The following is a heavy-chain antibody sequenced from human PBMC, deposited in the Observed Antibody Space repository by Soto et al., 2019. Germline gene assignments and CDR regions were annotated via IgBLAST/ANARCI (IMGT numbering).Heavy chain of an antibody. CDR2: IYYTGTT. CDR1: GGSISSSTYY. J-gene: IGHJ3*02. CDR3: ARREGPIAAAEDAFDI. V-gene: IGHV4-39*01. Sequence: SETLSLTCTVPGGSISSSTYYWGWIRQPPGKGLEWIGSIYYTGTTYYNTSLKSRITISVDTSRKQLSLKLSSVTAADSVVYYCARREGPIAAAEDAFDIWGQGTMVTVSS. D-gene: IGHD6-13*01.